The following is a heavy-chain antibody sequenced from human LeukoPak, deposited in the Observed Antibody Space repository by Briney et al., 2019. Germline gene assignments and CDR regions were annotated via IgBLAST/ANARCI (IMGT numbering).Heavy chain of an antibody. CDR2: IRYDGSNK. CDR3: AAGRSSEVAY. D-gene: IGHD6-19*01. CDR1: GFTFSSYG. V-gene: IGHV3-30*02. Sequence: PGGSLRLSCAASGFTFSSYGMHWVRQAPGKGLEWVAFIRYDGSNKYYADSVKGRFTISRDNSKNTLYLQMNSLRAEDTAVYYCAAGRSSEVAYRGQGTLVTVSS. J-gene: IGHJ4*02.